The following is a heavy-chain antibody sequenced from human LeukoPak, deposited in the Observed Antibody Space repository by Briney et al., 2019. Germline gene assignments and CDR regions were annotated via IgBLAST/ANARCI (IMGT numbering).Heavy chain of an antibody. CDR1: GFTFSSYS. Sequence: GGSLRLSCAASGFTFSSYSMNWVRQAPGKGLEWVSYISSSSSTIYYADSVKGRFTVSRDNAKNSLYLQMNSLRAEDTAVYYCARDLLLSNWGQGTLVTVSS. J-gene: IGHJ4*02. CDR3: ARDLLLSN. D-gene: IGHD2-21*02. CDR2: ISSSSSTI. V-gene: IGHV3-48*01.